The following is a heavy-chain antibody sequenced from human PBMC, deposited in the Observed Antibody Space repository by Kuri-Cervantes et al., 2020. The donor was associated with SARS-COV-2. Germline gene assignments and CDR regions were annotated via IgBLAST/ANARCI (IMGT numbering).Heavy chain of an antibody. CDR2: ISYDGNNK. V-gene: IGHV3-30*03. J-gene: IGHJ4*02. D-gene: IGHD5-12*01. Sequence: GGSLRLSCAVSGFTFTSHAMHWVRQAPGSGLEWVALISYDGNNKFYADSVKGRFTISRDNSKNTLYLQMSSLRAEDTAVYYCATPRRYSGYDFDYWGQGTLVTVSS. CDR3: ATPRRYSGYDFDY. CDR1: GFTFTSHA.